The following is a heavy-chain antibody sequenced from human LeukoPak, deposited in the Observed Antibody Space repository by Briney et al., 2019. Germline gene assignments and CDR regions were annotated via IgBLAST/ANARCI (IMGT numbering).Heavy chain of an antibody. V-gene: IGHV2-5*02. J-gene: IGHJ4*02. D-gene: IGHD3-10*01. Sequence: KESGPTLVNPTQTLTLTCTFFGFSLSTSGVGVGWIRQPPGKALEWLALIYWDDDKRYSPSLKSRLTITKDTSKNQVVLTMTNMDPVDTATYYCAHARGTYYYGSGSYPFGNWGQGTLVTVSS. CDR3: AHARGTYYYGSGSYPFGN. CDR1: GFSLSTSGVG. CDR2: IYWDDDK.